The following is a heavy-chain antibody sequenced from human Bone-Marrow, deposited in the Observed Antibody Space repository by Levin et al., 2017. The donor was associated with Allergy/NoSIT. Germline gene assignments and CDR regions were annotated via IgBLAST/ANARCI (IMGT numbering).Heavy chain of an antibody. D-gene: IGHD3-22*01. CDR3: ARRNNIGYFDF. CDR1: GDSIGDFY. V-gene: IGHV4-59*08. J-gene: IGHJ4*02. CDR2: IYATRNT. Sequence: NPSETLSLTCTVSGDSIGDFYWSWIRQTPGKGLEWMGFIYATRNTKYNPSLQSRVTISADTSKNQFSLTLTSVTAADTAVYYCARRNNIGYFDFWGQGALVTVSS.